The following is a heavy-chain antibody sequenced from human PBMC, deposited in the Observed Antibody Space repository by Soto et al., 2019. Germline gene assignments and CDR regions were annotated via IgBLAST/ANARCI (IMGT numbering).Heavy chain of an antibody. V-gene: IGHV3-23*01. D-gene: IGHD1-26*01. CDR2: VSASGNNT. J-gene: IGHJ1*01. CDR1: GFTFSSYA. Sequence: GGSLRLSCAASGFTFSSYAMSWVRQAPGKGLEWVSGVSASGNNTYFADSVKGRFTISRDNSRNTVYLQLSSLRVEDTAMYYCLARGNYMVQNWGQGTPVTVSS. CDR3: LARGNYMVQN.